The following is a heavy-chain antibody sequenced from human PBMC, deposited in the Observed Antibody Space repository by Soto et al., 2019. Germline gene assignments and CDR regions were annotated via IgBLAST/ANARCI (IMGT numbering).Heavy chain of an antibody. Sequence: PSLTCTVSGGSVRSGSYYWSWIRQPPGKGLEWIGYIYYSESTNYNPSLKSRVTISVDTSKNQFSLKLSSVTAADTAVYYCARSHMVRGVILKRYYYGMDVWGQGTTVTVSS. D-gene: IGHD3-10*01. CDR1: GGSVRSGSYY. J-gene: IGHJ6*02. V-gene: IGHV4-61*01. CDR2: IYYSEST. CDR3: ARSHMVRGVILKRYYYGMDV.